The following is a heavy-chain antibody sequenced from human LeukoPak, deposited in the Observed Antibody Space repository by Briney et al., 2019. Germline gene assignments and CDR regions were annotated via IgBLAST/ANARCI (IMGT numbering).Heavy chain of an antibody. CDR1: GITFSNAW. Sequence: GGSLRLSCAASGITFSNAWMTWVRQAPGKGLEWVGRIYRGTNGETTDYGAPVKGRFTMSRDYSTNTLYLQMNSLKTEDTAVYYCTTYGNGSCPVWGQGTLVAVSS. D-gene: IGHD6-19*01. CDR2: IYRGTNGETT. J-gene: IGHJ4*02. CDR3: TTYGNGSCPV. V-gene: IGHV3-15*01.